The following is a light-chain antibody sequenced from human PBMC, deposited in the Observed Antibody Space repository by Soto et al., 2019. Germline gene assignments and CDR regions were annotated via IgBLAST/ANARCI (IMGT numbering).Light chain of an antibody. CDR2: GAS. CDR1: QYINSD. CDR3: QQSYSRPLT. J-gene: IGKJ3*01. V-gene: IGKV1-39*01. Sequence: DIQMTQSPSSLSESVGDRVTTTCRASQYINSDVNWYQQKPGKAPKFLIYGASDLPRGVPSRFSGSGSGTDFTLTINSLQPEDFATYYCQQSYSRPLTFGPGTKLDIK.